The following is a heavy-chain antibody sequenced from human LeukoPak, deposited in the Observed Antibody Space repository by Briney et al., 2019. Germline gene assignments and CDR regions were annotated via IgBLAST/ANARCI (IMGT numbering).Heavy chain of an antibody. Sequence: SETLSLTCTGSGGSISSYYWSWIRQPPGKGLEWIGYIYYSGSTNYKPSLKSRVTISVDTSKNQFSLKLSSVTAADTAVYYCARGGYYASGNDFRFDPWGQGTLVTVSS. V-gene: IGHV4-59*01. D-gene: IGHD3-10*01. CDR3: ARGGYYASGNDFRFDP. CDR1: GGSISSYY. CDR2: IYYSGST. J-gene: IGHJ5*02.